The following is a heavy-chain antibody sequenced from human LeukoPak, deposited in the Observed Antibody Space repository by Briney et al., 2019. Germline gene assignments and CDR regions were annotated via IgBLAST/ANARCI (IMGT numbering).Heavy chain of an antibody. CDR3: ARHAVPAAIDDAFDI. V-gene: IGHV5-51*01. D-gene: IGHD2-2*01. J-gene: IGHJ3*02. CDR1: GYRFTSYW. Sequence: GESLKISFKGSGYRFTSYWIGWVRPMPGKGLEGMGIIYPGDSDTRYSPSFQGQVTISAEKSINTAYLQWSSLKASDTAMYYCARHAVPAAIDDAFDIWGQGTMVTVSS. CDR2: IYPGDSDT.